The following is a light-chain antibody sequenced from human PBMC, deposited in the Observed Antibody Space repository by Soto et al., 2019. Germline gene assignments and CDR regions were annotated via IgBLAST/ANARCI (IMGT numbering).Light chain of an antibody. V-gene: IGKV4-1*01. Sequence: DIVMTQSPYSLTVSLGERATINCKSSQSVLYSSNNKNYLTWFQQKPGQPPKLLIYWASTRESGVPDRFSGSGSGTHFTLTISSLQAEDVAVYYCQQHYTTPWTFGQGTKVEI. CDR3: QQHYTTPWT. CDR2: WAS. CDR1: QSVLYSSNNKNY. J-gene: IGKJ1*01.